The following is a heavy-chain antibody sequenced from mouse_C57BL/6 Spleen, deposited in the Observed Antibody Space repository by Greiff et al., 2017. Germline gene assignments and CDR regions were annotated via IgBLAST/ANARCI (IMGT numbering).Heavy chain of an antibody. V-gene: IGHV1-54*01. Sequence: VQLQQSGAELVRPGTSVKVSCKASGYAFTNYLIEWVKQRPGQGLEWIGVINPGSGGTNYNEKFKGKATLTADKSSSTAYMQLSSLTSEDSAGYFCARSGTTVVGRDYFDYWGQGTTLTVSS. J-gene: IGHJ2*01. CDR3: ARSGTTVVGRDYFDY. CDR1: GYAFTNYL. D-gene: IGHD1-1*01. CDR2: INPGSGGT.